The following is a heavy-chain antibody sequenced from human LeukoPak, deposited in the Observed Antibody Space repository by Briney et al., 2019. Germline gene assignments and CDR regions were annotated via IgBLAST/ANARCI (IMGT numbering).Heavy chain of an antibody. CDR2: INPSGGST. Sequence: ASVKVSCKASGYTFTSYYMHWVRQAPGQGLEWMGIINPSGGSTSYAQKFQGRVTMTRDMSTSTVYMELSSLRSEDTAVYYCARAPGGDIVATYGGQGTRVTVSS. D-gene: IGHD5-12*01. CDR1: GYTFTSYY. J-gene: IGHJ4*02. CDR3: ARAPGGDIVATY. V-gene: IGHV1-46*01.